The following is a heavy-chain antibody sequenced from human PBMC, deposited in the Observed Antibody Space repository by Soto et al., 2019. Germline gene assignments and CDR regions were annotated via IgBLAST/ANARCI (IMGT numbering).Heavy chain of an antibody. CDR2: IWYDGSNK. Sequence: PGGSLRLSCAASGFTFSSYGMHWVRQAPGKGLEWVAVIWYDGSNKYYADSVKGRFTISRDNSKNTLYLQMNSLRAEDTAVYYCARDLTLVSDSSGYYYPFDYWGQGTLVTVSS. CDR3: ARDLTLVSDSSGYYYPFDY. J-gene: IGHJ4*02. CDR1: GFTFSSYG. V-gene: IGHV3-33*01. D-gene: IGHD3-22*01.